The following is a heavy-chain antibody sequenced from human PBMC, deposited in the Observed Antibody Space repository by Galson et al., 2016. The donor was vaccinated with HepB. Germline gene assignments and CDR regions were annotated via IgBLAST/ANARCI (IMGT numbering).Heavy chain of an antibody. V-gene: IGHV3-48*02. D-gene: IGHD2-15*01. J-gene: IGHJ6*02. CDR2: ISGSSGTI. Sequence: SLRLSCAASGFTFSSYIMNWVRQAPGKGLEWVAYISGSSGTIKYAGSVKGRFTISRDNAKKSLYLQMNSLRDEDTAVYYCARDLDCSGGSCYDGMDVWGQGTTVTVSS. CDR3: ARDLDCSGGSCYDGMDV. CDR1: GFTFSSYI.